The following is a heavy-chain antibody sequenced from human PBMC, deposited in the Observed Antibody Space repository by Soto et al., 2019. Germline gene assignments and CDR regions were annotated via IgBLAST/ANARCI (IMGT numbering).Heavy chain of an antibody. V-gene: IGHV4-31*03. Sequence: LSLTCTVSGGSISSGGYYWSWIRQHPGKGLEWIGYIYYSGSTYYNPSLKSRVTISVDTSKNQFSLKLSSVTAADTAVYYCARGAYGSGGHWFDPWGQGTLVTVSS. CDR1: GGSISSGGYY. CDR2: IYYSGST. J-gene: IGHJ5*02. CDR3: ARGAYGSGGHWFDP. D-gene: IGHD3-10*01.